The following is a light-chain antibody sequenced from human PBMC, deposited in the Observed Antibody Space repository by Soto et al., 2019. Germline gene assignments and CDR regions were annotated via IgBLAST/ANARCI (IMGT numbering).Light chain of an antibody. V-gene: IGKV3-15*01. CDR1: QSVSST. CDR2: GAS. CDR3: QRYNNWPLT. Sequence: EIVMAQSPATLSVSPGERATLSCRASQSVSSTLAWYQQKPGQAPWLLIYGASTRATGVPARFSGSGSGTDFTLTIRSLQSEDFEVYYCQRYNNWPLTFGEGTKVEI. J-gene: IGKJ4*01.